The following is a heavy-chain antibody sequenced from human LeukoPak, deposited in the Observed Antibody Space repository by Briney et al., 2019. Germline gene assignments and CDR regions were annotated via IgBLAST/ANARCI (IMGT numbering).Heavy chain of an antibody. Sequence: ASVKVSXKASGYTFTGYYMHWVRQAPGQGLEWMGWINPNSGGTNYAQKFQGRVTMTRDTSISTAYMELSRLRSDDTAVYYCARVPIYNWNDPIDYWGQGTLVTVSS. D-gene: IGHD1-1*01. J-gene: IGHJ4*02. V-gene: IGHV1-2*02. CDR3: ARVPIYNWNDPIDY. CDR1: GYTFTGYY. CDR2: INPNSGGT.